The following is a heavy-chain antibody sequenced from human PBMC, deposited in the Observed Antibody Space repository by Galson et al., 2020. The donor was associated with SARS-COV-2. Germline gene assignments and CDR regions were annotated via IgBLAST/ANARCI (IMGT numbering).Heavy chain of an antibody. D-gene: IGHD3-16*01. CDR2: TYYRSKWYN. CDR3: AMERTQDYYYYYYYMDV. CDR1: GDSVSSNSAA. J-gene: IGHJ6*03. Sequence: SQTLSLTCAISGDSVSSNSAAWNWIRQSPSRGLEWLGRTYYRSKWYNDYAVSVKSRITINPDTSKNQFSLQLNSVTPEDTAVYYCAMERTQDYYYYYYYMDVWGKGTTVTVSS. V-gene: IGHV6-1*01.